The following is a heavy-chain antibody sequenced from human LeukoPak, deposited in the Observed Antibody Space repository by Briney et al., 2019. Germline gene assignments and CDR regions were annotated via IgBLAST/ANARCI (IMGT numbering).Heavy chain of an antibody. D-gene: IGHD3-22*01. J-gene: IGHJ4*02. CDR1: GYTFTSYG. CDR2: VSTYNGNT. Sequence: GASGKVSCTASGYTFTSYGISWVRQAPGQGLEWRGWVSTYNGNTNYAQKLQGRVTMTTDTSTSTAYMELRSLRSDDTAVYYCARVPYYYDSSGYTPDYWGQGTLVTVSS. V-gene: IGHV1-18*01. CDR3: ARVPYYYDSSGYTPDY.